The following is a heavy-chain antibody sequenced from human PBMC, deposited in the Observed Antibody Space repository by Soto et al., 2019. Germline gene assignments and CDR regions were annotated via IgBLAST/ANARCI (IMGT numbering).Heavy chain of an antibody. CDR3: ARDSGVPTYYYGSGSYYRGWFDP. V-gene: IGHV1-69*04. CDR1: GGTFSSYT. J-gene: IGHJ5*02. Sequence: SVKVSCKASGGTFSSYTISWVRQAPGQGLEWMGRIIPILGIANYAQKFQGRVTMTRNTSISTAYMELSSLRSEDTAVYYCARDSGVPTYYYGSGSYYRGWFDPWGQGTLVTVSS. CDR2: IIPILGIA. D-gene: IGHD3-10*01.